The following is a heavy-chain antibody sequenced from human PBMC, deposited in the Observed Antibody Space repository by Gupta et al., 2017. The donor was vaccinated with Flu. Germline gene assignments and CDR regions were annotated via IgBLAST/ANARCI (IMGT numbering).Heavy chain of an antibody. D-gene: IGHD6-19*01. CDR1: GFTFDNFA. Sequence: EVQLLESGGGLVQPGRSLRLSCAASGFTFDNFAMTWVRQAPGKGLQWVSAISGSGGTTHYAHFVEGRFTISRDNSKRILYLQLTRLTAEDTAVYYCAKDGLSVPGWESDSWGQGTLVIVSA. J-gene: IGHJ5*02. CDR2: ISGSGGTT. V-gene: IGHV3-23*01. CDR3: AKDGLSVPGWESDS.